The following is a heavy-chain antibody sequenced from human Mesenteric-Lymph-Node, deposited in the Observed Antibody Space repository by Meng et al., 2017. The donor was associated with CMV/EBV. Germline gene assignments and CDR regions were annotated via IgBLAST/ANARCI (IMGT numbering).Heavy chain of an antibody. Sequence: GGSLRLSCAASQFNFNDYSMNWVRQAPGKGLEWVSSIDGGSNYIYYADSVKGRFTTSRDNAKNSLYLQMNSLRGEDTAVYYCAKDGSSTSLHMGGMDVWGQGTTVTVSS. V-gene: IGHV3-21*01. CDR2: IDGGSNYI. CDR3: AKDGSSTSLHMGGMDV. D-gene: IGHD2-2*01. CDR1: QFNFNDYS. J-gene: IGHJ6*02.